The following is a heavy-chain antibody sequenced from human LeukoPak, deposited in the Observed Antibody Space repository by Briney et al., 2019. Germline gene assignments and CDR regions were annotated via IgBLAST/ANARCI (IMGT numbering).Heavy chain of an antibody. J-gene: IGHJ4*02. CDR1: GYTFTSYY. Sequence: RASVKVSCKTSGYTFTSYYMHWVRQAPGQGLEWMGIINPSGGSTSYAQKFQGRVTMTKDTSTSTVYMELSSLRSDVTAVYYCARAEGGQWLHFDYWGQGTLVTVSS. V-gene: IGHV1-46*01. CDR3: ARAEGGQWLHFDY. D-gene: IGHD5-12*01. CDR2: INPSGGST.